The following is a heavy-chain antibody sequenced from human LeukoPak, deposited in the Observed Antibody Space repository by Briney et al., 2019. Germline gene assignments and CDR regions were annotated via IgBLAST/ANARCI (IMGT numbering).Heavy chain of an antibody. CDR3: TTVPIVEATTD. CDR2: IKSKTDGGTT. J-gene: IGHJ4*02. CDR1: GFTFSDYY. D-gene: IGHD1-26*01. Sequence: GGSLRLSCAASGFTFSDYYMSWIRQAPGKGLEWVGRIKSKTDGGTTDYAAPVKGRFTTSRGDSKNTLYLQMNSLKTEDTAVYYCTTVPIVEATTDWGQGTLVTVSS. V-gene: IGHV3-15*01.